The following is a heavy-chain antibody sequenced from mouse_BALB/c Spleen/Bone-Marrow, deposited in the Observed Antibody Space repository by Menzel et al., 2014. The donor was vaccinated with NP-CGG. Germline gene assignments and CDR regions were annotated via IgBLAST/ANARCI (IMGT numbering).Heavy chain of an antibody. J-gene: IGHJ3*01. CDR2: IYPGSGNT. V-gene: IGHV1-63*01. CDR1: GYAFTNYW. Sequence: QVQLQQSGAELVRPGTSVKISCKASGYAFTNYWLGWVKQRPGRGLEWIGDIYPGSGNTYYNEKFKGKATLTADKSSSTAYMQLSSLTSEDSAVYFCARLRGYSQAWFAYWGQGTLVTVSA. D-gene: IGHD2-3*01. CDR3: ARLRGYSQAWFAY.